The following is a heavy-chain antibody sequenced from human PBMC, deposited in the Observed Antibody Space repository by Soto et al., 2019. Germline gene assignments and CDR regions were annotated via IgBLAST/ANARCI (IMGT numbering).Heavy chain of an antibody. CDR2: ISWDRGRI. D-gene: IGHD2-15*01. CDR1: GFTFDDYA. J-gene: IGHJ4*02. Sequence: LRLSCAASGFTFDDYAMHWVRQARGKGLEWVSGISWDRGRIGYADSVKCRFTISRDNAKNSLYLQMNSLRLEDTALYYCSKDKFVVLQNQQIDYWGEGTQVTVSS. V-gene: IGHV3-9*01. CDR3: SKDKFVVLQNQQIDY.